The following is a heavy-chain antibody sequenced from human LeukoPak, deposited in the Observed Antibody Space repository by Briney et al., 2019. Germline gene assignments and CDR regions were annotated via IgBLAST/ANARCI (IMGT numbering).Heavy chain of an antibody. J-gene: IGHJ4*02. D-gene: IGHD3-9*01. V-gene: IGHV3-15*01. CDR2: IRSKNDGGTT. CDR1: GFPFTIAW. CDR3: TAYYDFLTGYNTRRDY. Sequence: PGGSLRLSCAASGFPFTIAWMSWVRQAPGNGLEWIGRIRSKNDGGTTDYAAPVKGKFTISRDDSKSTLYLHMSSLTTEDTAIYYSTAYYDFLTGYNTRRDYWGRGTLVTVSP.